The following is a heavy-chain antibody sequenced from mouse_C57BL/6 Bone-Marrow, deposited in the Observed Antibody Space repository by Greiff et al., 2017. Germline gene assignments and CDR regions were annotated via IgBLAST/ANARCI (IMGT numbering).Heavy chain of an antibody. J-gene: IGHJ2*01. CDR1: GYTFTSYW. Sequence: QVQLQQPGAELVKPGASVKMSCKASGYTFTSYWITWVKQRPGQGLEWIGDIYPGSGSTNYNGKFKSKATLTVDTSSSTAYMQLSSLTSEDTAVYNCARETTVVATDYWGQGTTLTVSS. CDR2: IYPGSGST. CDR3: ARETTVVATDY. V-gene: IGHV1-55*01. D-gene: IGHD1-1*01.